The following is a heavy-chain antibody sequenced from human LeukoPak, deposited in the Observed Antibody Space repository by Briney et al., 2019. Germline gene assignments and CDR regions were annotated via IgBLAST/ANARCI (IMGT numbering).Heavy chain of an antibody. CDR1: GYTFTSYD. J-gene: IGHJ4*02. V-gene: IGHV1-8*01. D-gene: IGHD5-18*01. CDR3: IRWIQLEGGDY. Sequence: GASVKVSCTASGYTFTSYDINWVRQATGQGLEWMGWMNPNSGNTGYAQKFQGRVTMTRNTSISTAYMELSSLRSEDTAVYYCIRWIQLEGGDYWGQGTLVTVSS. CDR2: MNPNSGNT.